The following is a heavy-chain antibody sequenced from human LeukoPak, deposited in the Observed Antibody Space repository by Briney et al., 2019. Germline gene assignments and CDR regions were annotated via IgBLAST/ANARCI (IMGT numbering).Heavy chain of an antibody. Sequence: GESLKISCKGSGYSFTSYWIGWVRQAPGKGLEWVAFIRNDGSTKYYVDSVKGRFVISRDNSRNTLYLYMNSLRAEDSAVYYCAKDGVSSSVWAFDIWGQGTMVTVSS. CDR2: IRNDGSTK. D-gene: IGHD3-10*01. CDR3: AKDGVSSSVWAFDI. J-gene: IGHJ3*02. CDR1: GYSFTSYW. V-gene: IGHV3-30*02.